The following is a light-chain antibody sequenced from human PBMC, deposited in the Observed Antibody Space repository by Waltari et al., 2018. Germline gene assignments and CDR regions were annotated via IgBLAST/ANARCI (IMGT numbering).Light chain of an antibody. J-gene: IGKJ1*01. Sequence: EVVLTQSPGTLSLSPGERATLSCRASQSVSKYLAWYQQKPGQAPRLLFYHAYTTAAGIPGRISGSGSGNDFSLTISRLEPEDFAVYYCQKYDSLPATFGQGTKVEIK. CDR1: QSVSKY. CDR2: HAY. CDR3: QKYDSLPAT. V-gene: IGKV3-20*01.